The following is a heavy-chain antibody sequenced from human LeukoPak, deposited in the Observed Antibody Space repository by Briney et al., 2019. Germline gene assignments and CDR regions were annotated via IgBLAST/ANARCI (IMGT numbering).Heavy chain of an antibody. D-gene: IGHD2-15*01. J-gene: IGHJ4*02. CDR2: ISSSSSYI. CDR1: GFTFSSYS. CDR3: EGGANTRGY. Sequence: GGSLRLSCAASGFTFSSYSMNWVRQAPGKGLEWVSSISSSSSYIYYADSVKGRFTISRDNAQNSLYLQINSLRAEDTAVYYCEGGANTRGYWGQGTLVTVSS. V-gene: IGHV3-21*01.